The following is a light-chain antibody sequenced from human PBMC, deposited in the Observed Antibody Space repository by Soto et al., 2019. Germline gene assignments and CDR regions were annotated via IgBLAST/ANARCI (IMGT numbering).Light chain of an antibody. CDR3: HSYERSPSWT. CDR2: AAS. J-gene: IGKJ1*01. Sequence: DIQMTQSPSSLSASVGDRVTITCRASQGIRDSLAWYQQKPGEVPKLLIFAASALQSGVPSRFSGGGSGTGFTLTINHPQPGDVAPYYCHSYERSPSWTFGQGTRVEIK. V-gene: IGKV1-27*01. CDR1: QGIRDS.